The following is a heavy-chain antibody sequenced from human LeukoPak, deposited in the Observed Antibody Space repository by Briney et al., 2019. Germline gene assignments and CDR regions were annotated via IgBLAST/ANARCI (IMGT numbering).Heavy chain of an antibody. D-gene: IGHD2-2*02. CDR2: ISSSSSYI. J-gene: IGHJ3*02. CDR1: GFTVTDNY. CDR3: ARSSPHCSSASCYNDAFDI. V-gene: IGHV3-21*01. Sequence: GGSLRLSCAVSGFTVTDNYMSWVRQAPGKGLEWVSSISSSSSYIYYADSVKGRFTISRDNAKNSLYLQMNSLRAEDTAVYYCARSSPHCSSASCYNDAFDIWGQGTMVTVSS.